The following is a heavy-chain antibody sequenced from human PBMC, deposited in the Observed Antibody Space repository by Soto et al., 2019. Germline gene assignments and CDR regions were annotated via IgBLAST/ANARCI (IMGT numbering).Heavy chain of an antibody. CDR2: IRSKANSYAT. CDR1: GFTFSGSA. D-gene: IGHD6-6*01. Sequence: GESLKISCAASGFTFSGSAMHWVRQASGKGLEWVGRIRSKANSYATAYAASVKGRFTISRDDSKNTAYLQMNSLKTEDTAVYYCTREGSIEYSSSSGKVGYWGQGTLVTVSS. CDR3: TREGSIEYSSSSGKVGY. V-gene: IGHV3-73*01. J-gene: IGHJ4*02.